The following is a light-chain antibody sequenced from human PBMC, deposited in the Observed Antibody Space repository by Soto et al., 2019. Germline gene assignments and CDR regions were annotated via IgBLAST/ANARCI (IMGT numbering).Light chain of an antibody. CDR3: QQRSSAIT. J-gene: IGKJ5*01. CDR1: ERISHS. Sequence: DIVLTQSPATLSLSPGNIVTLSCRANERISHSLAWYQQKPGQAPRLLIYGASSRATGIPARFSGRGSGTDFTLTIRSLEHEDFAYYYCQQRSSAITCGQGTRLEI. CDR2: GAS. V-gene: IGKV3-11*01.